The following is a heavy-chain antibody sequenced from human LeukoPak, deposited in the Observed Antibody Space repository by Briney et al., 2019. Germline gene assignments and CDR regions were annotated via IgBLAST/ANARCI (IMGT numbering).Heavy chain of an antibody. CDR1: GFTFSSYG. CDR3: AKDRGSSWYYFDY. J-gene: IGHJ4*02. D-gene: IGHD6-13*01. V-gene: IGHV3-30*18. CDR2: ISYDGSNK. Sequence: GGSLRLSCAASGFTFSSYGMHWVRQAPGKGLEWVAVISYDGSNKYYADSVKGRFTISRDNSKNTLYLQMNSLRAEDTAVYYCAKDRGSSWYYFDYWGQGTLVTVSS.